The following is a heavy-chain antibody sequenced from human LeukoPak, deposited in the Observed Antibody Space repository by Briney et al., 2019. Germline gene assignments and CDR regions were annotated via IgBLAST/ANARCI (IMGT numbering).Heavy chain of an antibody. V-gene: IGHV4-34*01. Sequence: SETLSLTCAVYGGSFSGYYWSWIRQPPGKGLEWIGEINHSGSTNYNPSLKSRVTISVDTSKNQFSLKRSSVTAADTAVYYCAAGKSLGYGSGKIGFDTWGQGTLVTVSS. J-gene: IGHJ5*02. CDR3: AAGKSLGYGSGKIGFDT. D-gene: IGHD3-10*01. CDR2: INHSGST. CDR1: GGSFSGYY.